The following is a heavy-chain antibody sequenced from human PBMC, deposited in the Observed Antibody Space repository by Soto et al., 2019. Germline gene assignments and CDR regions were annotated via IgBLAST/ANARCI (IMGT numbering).Heavy chain of an antibody. V-gene: IGHV1-69*06. Sequence: QVQLVQSGAGVKRPGSSVRVSCKASGGSFSSYAISWVRQAPGQGLEWMGGIIPIFGSANYAQNFQGRVTMTADRSTNTAYKEPSSLRPEDPGVYYCARPTLAYNSASSPYSHAFDIWGQGTMVTVSS. CDR2: IIPIFGSA. D-gene: IGHD3-22*01. CDR3: ARPTLAYNSASSPYSHAFDI. J-gene: IGHJ3*02. CDR1: GGSFSSYA.